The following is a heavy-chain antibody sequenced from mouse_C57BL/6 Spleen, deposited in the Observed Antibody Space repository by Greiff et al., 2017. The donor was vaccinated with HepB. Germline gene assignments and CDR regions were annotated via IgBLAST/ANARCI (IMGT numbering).Heavy chain of an antibody. CDR3: ARNYGSSYDY. J-gene: IGHJ2*01. CDR1: GYTFTSYW. V-gene: IGHV1-69*01. CDR2: IDPSDSYT. Sequence: QVQLQQPGAELVMPGASVKLSCKASGYTFTSYWMHWVKQRPGQGLEWIGEIDPSDSYTNYNRKFKGKSTLTVDKSSSTAYMQLSSLTSEDSAVYYCARNYGSSYDYWGQGTTLTVSS. D-gene: IGHD1-1*01.